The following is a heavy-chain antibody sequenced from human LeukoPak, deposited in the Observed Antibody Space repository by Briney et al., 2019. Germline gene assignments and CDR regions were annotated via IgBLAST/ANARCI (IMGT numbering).Heavy chain of an antibody. D-gene: IGHD6-19*01. V-gene: IGHV3-30*02. J-gene: IGHJ4*02. CDR2: IQYDGNTK. Sequence: PGGSLRLSCAASGFTFSNYGMHWVRQAPGKGLEWVAFIQYDGNTKYFADSVKGRFTISRDNSKSTLYLQMSSLRTDDTAVYFCAQEGGAVAGRFHYWGQGTLVTVSS. CDR1: GFTFSNYG. CDR3: AQEGGAVAGRFHY.